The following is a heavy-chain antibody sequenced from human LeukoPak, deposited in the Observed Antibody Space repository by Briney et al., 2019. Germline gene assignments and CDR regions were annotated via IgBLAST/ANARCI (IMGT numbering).Heavy chain of an antibody. CDR3: ARDDYGGNSVFDY. CDR1: GFTFSDYY. CDR2: ISLSGSTV. Sequence: GGSLRLSCAASGFTFSDYYMSWVRQAPGKGLEWVSYISLSGSTVYYADSVKGRFTISRDNAKNSLYLQMNSLRAEDTAVYYCARDDYGGNSVFDYWGQGTLVTVSS. J-gene: IGHJ4*02. V-gene: IGHV3-11*01. D-gene: IGHD4-23*01.